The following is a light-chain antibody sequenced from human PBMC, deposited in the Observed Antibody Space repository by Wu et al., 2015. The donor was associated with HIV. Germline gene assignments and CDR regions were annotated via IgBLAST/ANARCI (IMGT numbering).Light chain of an antibody. CDR3: QQYSTSLFS. V-gene: IGKV3-20*01. J-gene: IGKJ3*01. CDR1: QSVSSSY. Sequence: EIVLTQSPGTLSLSPGERATLSCRASQSVSSSYLAWYQQKPGQAPRLLIYGASSRATGIPDRFSGSGSGTNFILTITRLEPEDFAVYYCQQYSTSLFSFGPGTRVDI. CDR2: GAS.